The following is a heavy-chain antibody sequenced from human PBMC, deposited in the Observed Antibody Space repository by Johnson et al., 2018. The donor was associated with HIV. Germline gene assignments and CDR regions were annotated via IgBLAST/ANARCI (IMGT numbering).Heavy chain of an antibody. CDR2: ISSSGNTI. CDR3: ARDQKSSWYPREDAFDI. D-gene: IGHD6-13*01. Sequence: VQLVESGVGLVQPGGSLRLSCAASGFTFSSYAMSWVRQAPGKGLEWVSYISSSGNTIYYAASVKGRFTISRDNAKKPRSLQMNRLRAEGTAVYYCARDQKSSWYPREDAFDIWGQGTMVTVSS. J-gene: IGHJ3*02. V-gene: IGHV3-48*04. CDR1: GFTFSSYA.